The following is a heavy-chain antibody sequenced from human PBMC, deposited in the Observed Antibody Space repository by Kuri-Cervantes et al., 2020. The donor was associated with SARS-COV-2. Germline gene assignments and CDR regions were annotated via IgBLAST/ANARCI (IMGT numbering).Heavy chain of an antibody. J-gene: IGHJ4*02. V-gene: IGHV4-61*02. CDR1: GGSISSGSYY. D-gene: IGHD1-26*01. Sequence: SETLSPTCTLSGGSISSGSYYWSWIRQPAGKGLEWIGRIYTSGSTNYNPSLKSRVTISVDTSKNQFSLKLSSVTAADTAVYYCARDRWELHDYWGQGTLVTVSS. CDR2: IYTSGST. CDR3: ARDRWELHDY.